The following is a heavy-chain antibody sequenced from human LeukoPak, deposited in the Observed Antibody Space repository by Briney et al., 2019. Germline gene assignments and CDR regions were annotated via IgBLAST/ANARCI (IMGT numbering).Heavy chain of an antibody. J-gene: IGHJ3*02. D-gene: IGHD6-19*01. CDR2: ISGSGGST. CDR3: ACQAVAGHDAFDI. Sequence: GGSLRLSCAASGFTFSSYAMSWVRQAPGKGLEWVSAISGSGGSTYYADSVKGRFTISRDNSKNTLYQQMNSLRAEDTAVYYCACQAVAGHDAFDIWGQGTMVTVSS. CDR1: GFTFSSYA. V-gene: IGHV3-23*01.